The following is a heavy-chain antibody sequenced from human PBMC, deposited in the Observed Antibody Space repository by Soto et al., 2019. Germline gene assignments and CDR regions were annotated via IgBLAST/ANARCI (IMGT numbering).Heavy chain of an antibody. CDR1: GYNFGTHW. D-gene: IGHD7-27*01. CDR3: ATLTASERPFDH. J-gene: IGHJ4*02. Sequence: PGESLKISSNGSGYNFGTHWLAWVRQMPGKGLEWMGVIYPGDSNTIYSPSFQGQVTFSADKSISTAYLQWNSLKVSDTAIYYCATLTASERPFDHWGQGTLVTVSS. V-gene: IGHV5-51*01. CDR2: IYPGDSNT.